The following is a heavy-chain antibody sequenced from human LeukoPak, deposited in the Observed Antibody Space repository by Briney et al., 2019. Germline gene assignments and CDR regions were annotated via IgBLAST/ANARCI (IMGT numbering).Heavy chain of an antibody. CDR3: AKDYRGYSGYDLSYFDY. CDR2: ISWNSGSI. J-gene: IGHJ4*02. V-gene: IGHV3-9*01. D-gene: IGHD5-12*01. CDR1: GFTFDDYA. Sequence: PGGSLRLSCAASGFTFDDYAMHWVRQAPGKGLEWVSGISWNSGSIGYADSVKGRFTISRDNAKNSLYLQMNSLRAEDTALYYCAKDYRGYSGYDLSYFDYWGQGTLVTVSS.